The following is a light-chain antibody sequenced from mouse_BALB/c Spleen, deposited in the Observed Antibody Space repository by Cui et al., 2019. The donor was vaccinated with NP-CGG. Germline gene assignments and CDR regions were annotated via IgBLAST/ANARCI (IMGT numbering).Light chain of an antibody. V-gene: IGLV1*01. CDR3: ALWYSNHWV. CDR2: GTN. J-gene: IGLJ1*01. Sequence: HAVLTQESSLTTSPGETVTLTSRSSTGAVTTSNYANWVQEKPDHLFTGLIGGTNNRAPGVPARFSGSLIGDKAALTITGAQTEDEAIYFCALWYSNHWVFGGGTKLTVL. CDR1: TGAVTTSNY.